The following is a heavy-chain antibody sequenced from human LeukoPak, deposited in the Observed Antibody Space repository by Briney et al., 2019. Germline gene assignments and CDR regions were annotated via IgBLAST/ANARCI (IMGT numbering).Heavy chain of an antibody. CDR3: ARAFRYYDFWSGYYTGDYYYYYMDV. CDR2: INPSGGST. CDR1: GYTFTSYY. J-gene: IGHJ6*03. V-gene: IGHV1-46*01. D-gene: IGHD3-3*01. Sequence: ASVKVSCKASGYTFTSYYMHWVRQAPGQGLEWMGIINPSGGSTSYAQKFQGRVTMTRDMSTSTVYMELSSLRSEDTAVYYCARAFRYYDFWSGYYTGDYYYYYMDVWGKGTTVTVSS.